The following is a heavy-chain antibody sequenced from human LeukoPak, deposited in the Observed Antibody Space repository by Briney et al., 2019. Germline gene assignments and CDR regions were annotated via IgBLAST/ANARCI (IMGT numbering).Heavy chain of an antibody. Sequence: PSETLSLTCTVSGGSISNYYWSWIRQPPGKRLEWIGYIYYSGSINYNPSLNSRVTISVDTSKNQFYLKLSSVTAADTAVYYCARAEKVVEAATGPDYYYYYGMDVWGQGTTVTVSS. CDR1: GGSISNYY. J-gene: IGHJ6*02. CDR2: IYYSGSI. CDR3: ARAEKVVEAATGPDYYYYYGMDV. D-gene: IGHD2-15*01. V-gene: IGHV4-59*01.